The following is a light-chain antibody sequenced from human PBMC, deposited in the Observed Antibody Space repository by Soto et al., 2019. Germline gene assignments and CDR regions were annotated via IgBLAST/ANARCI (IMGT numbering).Light chain of an antibody. Sequence: QSALTQPRSVSGSPGQPVTISCTGTSSDVGGSKYVSWYQRHPGEAPKLLIYDVSERPSGVPDRFSGSKSGNTASLTISGLQADDEADYFCCSFAGSHSVVFGGGTKVTVL. CDR3: CSFAGSHSVV. CDR2: DVS. J-gene: IGLJ3*02. CDR1: SSDVGGSKY. V-gene: IGLV2-11*01.